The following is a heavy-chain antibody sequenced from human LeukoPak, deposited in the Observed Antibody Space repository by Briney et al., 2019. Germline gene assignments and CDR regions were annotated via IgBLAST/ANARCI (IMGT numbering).Heavy chain of an antibody. V-gene: IGHV3-30*18. Sequence: GRSLRLSCAASGFTFSSYGMHWVRQAPGKGLEWVAVISYDGSNKYYADSVKGRFTISRDNSKNTLYLQVNSLRAEDTAVYYCAKEDYYDREGMDVWGQGTTVTVSS. CDR2: ISYDGSNK. CDR1: GFTFSSYG. D-gene: IGHD3-22*01. CDR3: AKEDYYDREGMDV. J-gene: IGHJ6*02.